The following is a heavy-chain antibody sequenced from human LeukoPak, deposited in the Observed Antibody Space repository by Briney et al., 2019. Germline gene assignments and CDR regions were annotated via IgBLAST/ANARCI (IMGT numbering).Heavy chain of an antibody. D-gene: IGHD4-17*01. CDR2: IYHSGST. CDR1: GGSISSGGYS. V-gene: IGHV4-30-2*01. J-gene: IGHJ4*02. CDR3: ARDNGDYGLGY. Sequence: SETLSLTCAVSGGSISSGGYSWRWIRQPPGKGLEWIGYIYHSGSTYYNPSLKSRVTISVDRSKSQFSLKLSSVTAADTAVYYCARDNGDYGLGYWGQGTLVTVSS.